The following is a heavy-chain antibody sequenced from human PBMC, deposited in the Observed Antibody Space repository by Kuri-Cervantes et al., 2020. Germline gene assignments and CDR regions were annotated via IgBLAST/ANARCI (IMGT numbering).Heavy chain of an antibody. D-gene: IGHD5-12*01. CDR3: AREGYSAWDAFDI. CDR2: ISSSGSTI. V-gene: IGHV3-48*03. Sequence: GESLKISCAASGFTFSSYEMNWVRQAPGKGLEWVSYISSSGSTIYYADSVKGRFTISRDNSKNTLYLQMNTLRAEDTAVYHCAREGYSAWDAFDIWGQGTMVTVSS. J-gene: IGHJ3*02. CDR1: GFTFSSYE.